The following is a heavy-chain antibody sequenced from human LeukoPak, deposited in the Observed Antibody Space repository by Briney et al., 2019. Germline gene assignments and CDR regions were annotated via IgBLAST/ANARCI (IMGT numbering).Heavy chain of an antibody. CDR1: GFTFSSYA. D-gene: IGHD3-22*01. Sequence: GGSLRLSCAASGFTFSSYAMSWVRQAPGKGLEWVSAISGSGGSTYYADSVKGRFTISRDNSKNTLYLQMNSLRAEDTAVYYCAKDLRPYDNSGYYFDYWGQGTLVTVSS. V-gene: IGHV3-23*01. J-gene: IGHJ4*02. CDR2: ISGSGGST. CDR3: AKDLRPYDNSGYYFDY.